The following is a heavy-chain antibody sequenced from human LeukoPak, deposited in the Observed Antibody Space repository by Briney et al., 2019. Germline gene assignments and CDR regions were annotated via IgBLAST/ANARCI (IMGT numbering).Heavy chain of an antibody. CDR2: IWYDGSNK. D-gene: IGHD6-19*01. CDR1: GFTFSSYG. CDR3: ARDYAPFAPFGLAVASY. Sequence: PGGSLRLSCAASGFTFSSYGMHWVRQAPGKGLEWVAVIWYDGSNKYYADSVKGRFTISRDNSKNTLYLQMNSLRAEDTAVYYCARDYAPFAPFGLAVASYWGQGTLVTVSS. J-gene: IGHJ4*02. V-gene: IGHV3-33*08.